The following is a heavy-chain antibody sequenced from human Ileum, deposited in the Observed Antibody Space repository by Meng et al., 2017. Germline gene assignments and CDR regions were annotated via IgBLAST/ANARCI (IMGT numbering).Heavy chain of an antibody. CDR1: CGSISRGGYY. V-gene: IGHV4-31*03. D-gene: IGHD3/OR15-3a*01. Sequence: VELEGVGPGLAKPSKTLSLTCTVSCGSISRGGYYWGWIRQPPGKDREWIGYIFYSGSTYYNSSLKRRINISVDTSKNQFSLKVSSVTAADTAVYYCARVRRGLGLRFDPWGQGTLVTVSS. J-gene: IGHJ5*02. CDR2: IFYSGST. CDR3: ARVRRGLGLRFDP.